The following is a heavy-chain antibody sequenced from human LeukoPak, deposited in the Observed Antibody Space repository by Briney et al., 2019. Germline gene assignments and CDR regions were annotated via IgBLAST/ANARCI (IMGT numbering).Heavy chain of an antibody. Sequence: GGSLRLSCAASGFSFRSHGMNWVRQAPGKGLEWVSGISPRGDITYYKDSVRGRFTISRDNFKNTVSLQLNSLRAEDTAMYYCARDRFLYGDYSAFDIWGQGTMVTVSS. D-gene: IGHD4-17*01. CDR2: ISPRGDIT. J-gene: IGHJ3*02. CDR1: GFSFRSHG. CDR3: ARDRFLYGDYSAFDI. V-gene: IGHV3-23*01.